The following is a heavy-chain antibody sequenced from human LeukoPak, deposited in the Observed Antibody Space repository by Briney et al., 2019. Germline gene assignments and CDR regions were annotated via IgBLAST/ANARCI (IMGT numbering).Heavy chain of an antibody. V-gene: IGHV5-51*01. CDR3: ARQPSYYYGSGSYYNGEYYFDY. Sequence: GESLKISCKGSGYSFTSYWIGWVRQMPGKGLEWMGIIYPGDSDTRYSPSFQGQVTISADKSISTAYLQWSSLKASDTAVYYCARQPSYYYGSGSYYNGEYYFDYWGQGTLVTVSS. J-gene: IGHJ4*02. CDR1: GYSFTSYW. CDR2: IYPGDSDT. D-gene: IGHD3-10*01.